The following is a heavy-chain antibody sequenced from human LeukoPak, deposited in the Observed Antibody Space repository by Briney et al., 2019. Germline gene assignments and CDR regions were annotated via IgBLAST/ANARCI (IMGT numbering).Heavy chain of an antibody. Sequence: GGSLRLFCGASGFLFQHHGMHLVPQAPGKGAGGVAVKWSDATNRFYADSVKGRFTISRDNSQNTVFLQMNSLRVKDTAIYYCARDAQRGFDYSNSLKNWGHGTLVTVSS. CDR3: ARDAQRGFDYSNSLKN. J-gene: IGHJ4*01. D-gene: IGHD4-11*01. V-gene: IGHV3-33*01. CDR2: KWSDATNR. CDR1: GFLFQHHG.